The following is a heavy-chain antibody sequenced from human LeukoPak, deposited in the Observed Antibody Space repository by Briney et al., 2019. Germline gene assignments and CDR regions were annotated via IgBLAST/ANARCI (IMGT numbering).Heavy chain of an antibody. D-gene: IGHD3-10*01. CDR2: ISPYNGNT. CDR3: ASRHYYASGTETGDYFDF. J-gene: IGHJ4*02. V-gene: IGHV1-18*01. CDR1: GYDFTSVG. Sequence: GASVKVSCKASGYDFTSVGITWVRQAPGQGLEWMGWISPYNGNTRYVQKLQGRVTMTTATSTGTAYMELRSLRSDDTAVYYCASRHYYASGTETGDYFDFWGQGILVTVSS.